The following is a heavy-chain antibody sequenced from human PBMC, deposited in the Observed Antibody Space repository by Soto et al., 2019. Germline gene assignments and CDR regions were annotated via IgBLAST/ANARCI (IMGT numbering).Heavy chain of an antibody. Sequence: GGSLRLSCAASGFTVSSNYMSWVRQAPGKGLEWVSAIYSGGSTYYADSVKGRFTISRDNSKNTLYLQMNSLRAEDTAVYYCARGGYSYDHYYGMDVWGQGTTVTVSS. D-gene: IGHD5-18*01. CDR1: GFTVSSNY. J-gene: IGHJ6*02. CDR2: IYSGGST. CDR3: ARGGYSYDHYYGMDV. V-gene: IGHV3-53*01.